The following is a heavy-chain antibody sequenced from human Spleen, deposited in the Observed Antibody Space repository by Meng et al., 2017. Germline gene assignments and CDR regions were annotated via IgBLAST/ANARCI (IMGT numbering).Heavy chain of an antibody. CDR2: INHSGST. V-gene: IGHV4-34*01. D-gene: IGHD4-11*01. Sequence: HVQVQQWGEGLLKPSETLSLTCVVSGGSFSDYYWSWIRQPPGKGLEWIGEINHSGSTNYNPSLESRATISVDTSQNNLSLKLSSVTAADSAVYYCARGPTTMAHDFDYWGQGTLVTVSS. CDR1: GGSFSDYY. J-gene: IGHJ4*02. CDR3: ARGPTTMAHDFDY.